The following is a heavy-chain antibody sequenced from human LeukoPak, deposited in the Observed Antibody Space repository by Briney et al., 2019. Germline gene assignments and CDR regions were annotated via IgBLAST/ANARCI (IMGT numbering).Heavy chain of an antibody. J-gene: IGHJ4*02. Sequence: ASVKVSCKASGYTFTGYYMHWVRQAPGQGLEWMGWINPNSGGTNYAQKFQGRVTMTRDTSISTAYMELSRLRSDDTAVYYCARAMTYYYDSSGYFPLDYWGQGTLVTVSS. CDR2: INPNSGGT. CDR1: GYTFTGYY. D-gene: IGHD3-22*01. V-gene: IGHV1-2*02. CDR3: ARAMTYYYDSSGYFPLDY.